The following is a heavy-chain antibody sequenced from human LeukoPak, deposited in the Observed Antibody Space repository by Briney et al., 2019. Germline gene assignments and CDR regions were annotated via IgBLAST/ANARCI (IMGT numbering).Heavy chain of an antibody. D-gene: IGHD3-16*02. CDR1: GGSFSDYY. J-gene: IGHJ6*02. CDR2: INHSGST. Sequence: SETLSLTCAVYGGSFSDYYWSWIRQPPGKGLEWIWEINHSGSTNYNPSLKSRVTISVDTSKNQFSLKLSSVTAADTAVYYCARDQVVMITFGGVIEQRYYGTDVWGQGTTVTVSS. CDR3: ARDQVVMITFGGVIEQRYYGTDV. V-gene: IGHV4-34*01.